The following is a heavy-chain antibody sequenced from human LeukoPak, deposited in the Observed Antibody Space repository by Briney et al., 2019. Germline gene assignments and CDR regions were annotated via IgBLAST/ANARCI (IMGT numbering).Heavy chain of an antibody. V-gene: IGHV4-59*01. CDR3: AGAPYQSFPFDY. D-gene: IGHD1-26*01. Sequence: SETLSHTRTVSGGSISSYLWSCIRDPPEGGRECIGYIYCCGSTNYNRSLKSLVTISVDTYKNHFSLKQSSVTAADTSVYYCAGAPYQSFPFDYWGQGSMVGVCS. J-gene: IGHJ4*02. CDR1: GGSISSYL. CDR2: IYCCGST.